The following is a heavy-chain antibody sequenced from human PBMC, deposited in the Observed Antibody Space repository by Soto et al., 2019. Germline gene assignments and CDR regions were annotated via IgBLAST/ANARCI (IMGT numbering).Heavy chain of an antibody. CDR1: GGTFSSYA. CDR2: IIPIFGTA. Sequence: SVKVSCKASGGTFSSYAISWVRQAPGQGLEWMGGIIPIFGTANYAQKFQGRVTITADESTSTAYMELSSLRSEDTAVYYCARHVAARPVYYYYGMDVWGQGTTVTVS. J-gene: IGHJ6*02. V-gene: IGHV1-69*13. CDR3: ARHVAARPVYYYYGMDV. D-gene: IGHD6-6*01.